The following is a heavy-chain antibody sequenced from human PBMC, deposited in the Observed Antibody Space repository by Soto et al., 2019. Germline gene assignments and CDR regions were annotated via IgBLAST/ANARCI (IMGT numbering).Heavy chain of an antibody. CDR3: TKSDFIWGKNRNYFFDY. D-gene: IGHD3-16*01. J-gene: IGHJ4*02. Sequence: GGSLRLSCAASGFTFSNYVMTWVRQAPGEGLEWVSAISGTGYNTFYADSVKGRFTISRDNSKNTVYLQMNSLTAEDAAVYYCTKSDFIWGKNRNYFFDYWGQGTLVTVSS. CDR2: ISGTGYNT. CDR1: GFTFSNYV. V-gene: IGHV3-23*01.